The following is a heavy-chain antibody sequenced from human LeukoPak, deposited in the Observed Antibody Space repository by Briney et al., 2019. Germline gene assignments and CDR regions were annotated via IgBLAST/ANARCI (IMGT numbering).Heavy chain of an antibody. D-gene: IGHD1-26*01. Sequence: PSQTLSLTCTVSGGSIGSGSDYWSWIRQHPVKGLEWIGYIHDSGSTYYNPSLRGRVSMSLGAPDNQFSLKLTSVTAADTAVYYCARDAGEYVGGSAGHYFDYWGQGTLVTVSS. V-gene: IGHV4-31*03. CDR2: IHDSGST. CDR3: ARDAGEYVGGSAGHYFDY. J-gene: IGHJ4*02. CDR1: GGSIGSGSDY.